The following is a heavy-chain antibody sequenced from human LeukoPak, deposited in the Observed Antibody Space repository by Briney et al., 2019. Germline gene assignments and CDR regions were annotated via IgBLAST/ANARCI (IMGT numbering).Heavy chain of an antibody. CDR3: ARGHCSSTSCYRNWFDP. V-gene: IGHV4-59*11. D-gene: IGHD2-2*01. CDR2: IYYSGST. CDR1: GGSSSSHY. J-gene: IGHJ5*02. Sequence: SETLSLTCTVSGGSSSSHYWSWIRQPPGKGPEWIGYIYYSGSTNYNPSLKSRVTISVDTSKNQFSLKLNSVTAADTAVYYCARGHCSSTSCYRNWFDPWGQGTLVTVSS.